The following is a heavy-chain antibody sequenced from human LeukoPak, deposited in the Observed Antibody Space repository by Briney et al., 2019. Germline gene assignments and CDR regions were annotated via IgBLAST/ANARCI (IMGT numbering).Heavy chain of an antibody. CDR3: ARSKSYDSSGYYFDY. D-gene: IGHD3-22*01. Sequence: PGGSLRLSCAASGFTISSYGMHWVRQAPGKGLEWVAFIRWDGIIKYYADSVKGRFTISRDTSKNTLYLQMNSLRAEDTAVYYCARSKSYDSSGYYFDYWGQGTLVTVSS. CDR1: GFTISSYG. J-gene: IGHJ4*02. V-gene: IGHV3-30*02. CDR2: IRWDGIIK.